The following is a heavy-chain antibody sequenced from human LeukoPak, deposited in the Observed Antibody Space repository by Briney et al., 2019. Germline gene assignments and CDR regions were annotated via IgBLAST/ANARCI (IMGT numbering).Heavy chain of an antibody. CDR3: ARDKVTMVRGVLQPFDY. CDR1: GYTFTGYY. CDR2: INPNSGGT. V-gene: IGHV1-2*02. Sequence: GASVKVSCKASGYTFTGYYMHWVRQAPGQGLEWMGWINPNSGGTNYAQKLQGRVTMTTDTSTSTAYMELRSLRSDDTAVYYCARDKVTMVRGVLQPFDYWGQGTLVTVSS. D-gene: IGHD3-10*01. J-gene: IGHJ4*02.